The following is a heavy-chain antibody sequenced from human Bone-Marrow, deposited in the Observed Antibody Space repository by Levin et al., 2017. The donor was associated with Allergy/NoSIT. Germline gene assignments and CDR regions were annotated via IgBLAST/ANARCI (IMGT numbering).Heavy chain of an antibody. Sequence: SETLSLTCAVYGGSFSGYYWSWIRQPPGKGLEWIGEINHSGSTNYNPSLKSRVTISVDTSKNQFSLKLSSVTAADTAVYYCARGYPSIVGANGGREQFDYWGQGTLVTVSS. CDR2: INHSGST. CDR3: ARGYPSIVGANGGREQFDY. D-gene: IGHD1-26*01. J-gene: IGHJ4*02. V-gene: IGHV4-34*01. CDR1: GGSFSGYY.